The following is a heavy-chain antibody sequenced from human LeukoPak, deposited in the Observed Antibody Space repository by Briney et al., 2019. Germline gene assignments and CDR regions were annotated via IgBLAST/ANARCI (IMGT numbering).Heavy chain of an antibody. CDR1: RYIFTSYW. J-gene: IGHJ3*02. CDR3: ARQNPWLRDALDI. D-gene: IGHD5-12*01. V-gene: IGHV5-51*01. CDR2: IYPGDSDR. Sequence: GEALQISSKGSRYIFTSYWIGWVRPMTGKGLEWMGIIYPGDSDRRYSRAFQRHVTIAVDKSITTSYLHWSSLKASYTAMYFCARQNPWLRDALDIWGQGTMVTVSS.